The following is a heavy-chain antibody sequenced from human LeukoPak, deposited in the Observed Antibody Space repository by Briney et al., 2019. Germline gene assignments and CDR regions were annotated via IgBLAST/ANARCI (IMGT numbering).Heavy chain of an antibody. D-gene: IGHD6-13*01. CDR1: GGSSSVYF. CDR3: ARVQLKRNVVAAGGGDYYYYYMDV. V-gene: IGHV4-34*01. J-gene: IGHJ6*03. CDR2: ISGGGKT. Sequence: SETLSLTCTVTGGSSSVYFCSWIRQSPGKGLEWIGEISGGGKTDYNPSLKSRVTMSLGTNNQFSLKLSSVTAADTAVYYCARVQLKRNVVAAGGGDYYYYYMDVWGKGTTVTVSS.